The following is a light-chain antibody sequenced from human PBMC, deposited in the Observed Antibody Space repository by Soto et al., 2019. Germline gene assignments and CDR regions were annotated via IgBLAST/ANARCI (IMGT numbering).Light chain of an antibody. CDR3: QQRHMWPIT. CDR1: QNIRSS. Sequence: EVVMTQSPASMSASPGEGVTRTCRTSQNIRSSLAWYQQRPGQAPRLLIYDAYNRATGIPPRFSGSGSGTDFTLTISSLEPEDSAVYYCQQRHMWPITFGQGTRLEIK. CDR2: DAY. J-gene: IGKJ5*01. V-gene: IGKV3-11*01.